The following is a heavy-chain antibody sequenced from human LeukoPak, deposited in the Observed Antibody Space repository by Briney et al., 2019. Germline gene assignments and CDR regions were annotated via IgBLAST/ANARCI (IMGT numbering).Heavy chain of an antibody. V-gene: IGHV3-23*01. Sequence: GGSLRLSCAASGFTFSSYAMSWVRQAPGKGLEWVSAISGSGGSTYYADSVKGRFTISRDNSKNTLYLQMNSLRAEDTAVYYCAKDQSYGSSPRPPQYYWFDPWGQGTLVTVSS. J-gene: IGHJ5*02. CDR1: GFTFSSYA. CDR3: AKDQSYGSSPRPPQYYWFDP. CDR2: ISGSGGST. D-gene: IGHD6-13*01.